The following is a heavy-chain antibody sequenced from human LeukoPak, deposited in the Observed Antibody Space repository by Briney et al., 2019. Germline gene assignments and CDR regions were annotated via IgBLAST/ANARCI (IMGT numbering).Heavy chain of an antibody. J-gene: IGHJ4*02. Sequence: SETLSLTCAVYGGSFSGYYWSWIRQPPGKGLEWIGEINHSGSTNYNPSLKSRVTISVDTSKNQFSLKLSSVTAADTAVYYCARAASPRVLRYFDWLFYYYFDYWGQGTLVTVSS. CDR2: INHSGST. V-gene: IGHV4-34*01. CDR3: ARAASPRVLRYFDWLFYYYFDY. D-gene: IGHD3-9*01. CDR1: GGSFSGYY.